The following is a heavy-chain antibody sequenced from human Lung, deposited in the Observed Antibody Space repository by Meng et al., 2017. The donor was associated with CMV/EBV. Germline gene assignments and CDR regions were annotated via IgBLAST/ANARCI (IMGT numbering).Heavy chain of an antibody. CDR2: IRSKAYGGTT. V-gene: IGHV3-49*04. D-gene: IGHD3-22*01. CDR3: TRVGTYYYDSSGYYLREEGYFDY. CDR1: GFTFGDYA. Sequence: GESLKISCTASGFTFGDYAMSCVRQAPGKGLEWVGFIRSKAYGGTTEYAASVKGRFTISRDDSKSIDYLQINSLKTEDTAVYYCTRVGTYYYDSSGYYLREEGYFDYWGQGTXVTVSS. J-gene: IGHJ4*02.